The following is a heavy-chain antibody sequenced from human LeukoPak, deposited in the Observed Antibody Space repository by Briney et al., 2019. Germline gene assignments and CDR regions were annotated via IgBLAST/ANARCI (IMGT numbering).Heavy chain of an antibody. J-gene: IGHJ4*02. Sequence: SETLSLTCTVSGGSISSITSDYWSWIRQPPGKGLEWIGYIHYSGATNYNPSLRSRVTISVDTSKTHFSLRLSYVTAADTAVYYCATLRGSSTAVPDYWGRGTLVTVSS. D-gene: IGHD2-2*01. V-gene: IGHV4-61*03. CDR3: ATLRGSSTAVPDY. CDR2: IHYSGAT. CDR1: GGSISSITSDY.